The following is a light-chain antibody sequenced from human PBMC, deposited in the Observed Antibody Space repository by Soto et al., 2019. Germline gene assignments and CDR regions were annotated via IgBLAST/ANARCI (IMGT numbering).Light chain of an antibody. CDR2: AAS. Sequence: DILMTQSPSSLSASVGDRVTITCRASESIARHLNWYQQKPGKAPKLLIYAASSLQNGVPSRFRCGGSGTDFTLTISNLQPEDFATYYCQQSYSILSITFGQGTRLEIK. V-gene: IGKV1-39*01. CDR1: ESIARH. J-gene: IGKJ5*01. CDR3: QQSYSILSIT.